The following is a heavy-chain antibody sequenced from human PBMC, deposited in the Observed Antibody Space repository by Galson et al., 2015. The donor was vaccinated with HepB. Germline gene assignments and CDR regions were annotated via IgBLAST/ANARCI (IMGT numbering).Heavy chain of an antibody. Sequence: SVKVSCKASGYTFTDQYIHWVRQAPGQGLEWMGWINPNTGDTKYLQKFRGRVTMTRATSITTAYMELTRLRSDDTAVYFGARVKKKRHAVLIDYSHYYGLDVWGQGTSVTVSS. D-gene: IGHD2-21*01. CDR1: GYTFTDQY. CDR2: INPNTGDT. V-gene: IGHV1-2*02. J-gene: IGHJ6*02. CDR3: ARVKKKRHAVLIDYSHYYGLDV.